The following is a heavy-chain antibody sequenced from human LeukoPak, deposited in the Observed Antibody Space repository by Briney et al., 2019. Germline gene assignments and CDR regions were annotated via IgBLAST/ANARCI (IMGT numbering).Heavy chain of an antibody. CDR3: ARVRYCSTNRCYDREFDN. V-gene: IGHV4-59*01. J-gene: IGHJ4*02. CDR1: GGSISNYY. D-gene: IGHD2-2*01. Sequence: SETLSLTCTVSGGSISNYYWSWIRQPPGKGLEWIGYIYYSGNTNYNPSLKSRVTISVDTSKNQFSLKLNFVTAADTAVYYCARVRYCSTNRCYDREFDNWGQGTLVTVSS. CDR2: IYYSGNT.